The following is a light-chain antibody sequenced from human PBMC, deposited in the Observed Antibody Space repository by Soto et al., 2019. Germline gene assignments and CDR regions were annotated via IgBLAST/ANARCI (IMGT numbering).Light chain of an antibody. J-gene: IGLJ1*01. CDR1: SSDVGGYNY. Sequence: QSALTQPPSASGSPGQSVTISCTGTSSDVGGYNYVSWYQQHPGKAPKLMIYEVSKRPSGVPDRFSGSKSGNTASLTVSGLQAEDEADYYCSSYAGSNNWRGFGTGTKVTV. V-gene: IGLV2-8*01. CDR2: EVS. CDR3: SSYAGSNNWRG.